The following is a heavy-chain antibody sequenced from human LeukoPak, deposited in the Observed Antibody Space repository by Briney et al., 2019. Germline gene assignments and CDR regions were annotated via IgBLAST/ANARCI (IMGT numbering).Heavy chain of an antibody. CDR2: IYYSGST. D-gene: IGHD6-13*01. CDR3: ARVYYSNSYDYWYFDL. J-gene: IGHJ2*01. Sequence: SETLSLTCTVSGGSISSSSYYWGWIRQPPGKGLEWIGSIYYSGSTYYNPSLKSRVTISVDTSRNQFSLKLSSVTAADTAVYYCARVYYSNSYDYWYFDLWGRGTLVTVSS. V-gene: IGHV4-39*07. CDR1: GGSISSSSYY.